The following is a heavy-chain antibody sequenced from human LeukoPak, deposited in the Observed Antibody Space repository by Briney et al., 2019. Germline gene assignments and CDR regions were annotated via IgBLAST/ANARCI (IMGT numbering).Heavy chain of an antibody. CDR2: ISYDGSNK. J-gene: IGHJ4*02. Sequence: GGSLRLSCAASGFTFSNYAMHWVRQAPGKGLEWVAVISYDGSNKYYADSVRGRFTISRDNAKNSLYLQMNSLRAEDTAVYYCASTRTFGYWGQGTLVTVSS. V-gene: IGHV3-30*04. CDR1: GFTFSNYA. CDR3: ASTRTFGY. D-gene: IGHD3-3*01.